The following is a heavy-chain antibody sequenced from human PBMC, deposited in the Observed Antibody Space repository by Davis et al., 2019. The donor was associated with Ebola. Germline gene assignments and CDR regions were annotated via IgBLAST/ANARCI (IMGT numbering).Heavy chain of an antibody. CDR1: GLSFSSYW. CDR2: IKGDGSSS. J-gene: IGHJ4*02. Sequence: HTGGSLRLSCAASGLSFSSYWMHWVRQAPGKGLEWVSRIKGDGSSSSYADSVKGRFTISRDNAKNTLYLQMNSLRPEDSAVYYCAKDRWEYGSGSYDYWGQGTLVTVSS. V-gene: IGHV3-74*01. CDR3: AKDRWEYGSGSYDY. D-gene: IGHD3-10*01.